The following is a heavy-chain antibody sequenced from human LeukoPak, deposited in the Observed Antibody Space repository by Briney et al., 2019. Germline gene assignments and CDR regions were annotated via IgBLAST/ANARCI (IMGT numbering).Heavy chain of an antibody. CDR1: GYSISSGYY. D-gene: IGHD2-2*01. CDR2: IYHSGST. CDR3: AIGGYCSSTSCYEGFDP. V-gene: IGHV4-38-2*01. Sequence: SETLSLTCAVSGYSISSGYYWGWIRQPPGKGLEWIGSIYHSGSTYYNPSLKSRVTISVDTSKNQFSLKLSTVTAADTAVYYCAIGGYCSSTSCYEGFDPWGQGTLVTVSS. J-gene: IGHJ5*02.